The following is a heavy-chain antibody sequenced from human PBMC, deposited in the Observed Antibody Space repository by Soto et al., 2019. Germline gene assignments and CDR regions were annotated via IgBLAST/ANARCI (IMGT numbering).Heavy chain of an antibody. J-gene: IGHJ6*02. D-gene: IGHD2-15*01. V-gene: IGHV3-33*01. Sequence: QVQLVESGGGVVQPGRSLRLSCAASGFTFSSYGMHWVRQAPGKGLEWVAVIWYDGSNKYYADSVKGRFTISRDNSKNTLYMQMNSLRAGDTAVYYWARDGCSGGSCYLYYYYYGMDVWGQGTTVTVSS. CDR3: ARDGCSGGSCYLYYYYYGMDV. CDR1: GFTFSSYG. CDR2: IWYDGSNK.